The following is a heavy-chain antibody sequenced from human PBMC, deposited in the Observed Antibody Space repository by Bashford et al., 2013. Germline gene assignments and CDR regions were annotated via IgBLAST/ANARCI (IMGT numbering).Heavy chain of an antibody. CDR2: INPNSGGT. Sequence: ASVKVSCKASGYTFTGYYIHWVRQAPGQGLEWMGWINPNSGGTNYAEKFQGRVTMTRDTSISTAYMEVSRLRSDDTAVYYCARVSGYNWNSVNFDYWGQGTLVTVSS. J-gene: IGHJ4*02. CDR3: ARVSGYNWNSVNFDY. D-gene: IGHD1/OR15-1a*01. CDR1: GYTFTGYY. V-gene: IGHV1-2*02.